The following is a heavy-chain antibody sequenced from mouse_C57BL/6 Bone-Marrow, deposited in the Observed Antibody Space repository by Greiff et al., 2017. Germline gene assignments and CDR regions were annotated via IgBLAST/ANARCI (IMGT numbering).Heavy chain of an antibody. CDR2: ISDGGSYT. Sequence: EVKVEESGGGLVKPGGSLKLSCAASGFPFSDYYMYWVRQTPEKRLECVATISDGGSYTYYPDSVKGRFTISRDNAKNNLYLQMSSLKSEDTAMYYSARDGMVTRYFDVWGAGTTVTVSS. CDR1: GFPFSDYY. D-gene: IGHD2-1*01. V-gene: IGHV5-4*02. J-gene: IGHJ1*01. CDR3: ARDGMVTRYFDV.